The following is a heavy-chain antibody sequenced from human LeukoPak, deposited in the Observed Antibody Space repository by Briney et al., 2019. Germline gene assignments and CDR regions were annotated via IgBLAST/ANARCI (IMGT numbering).Heavy chain of an antibody. CDR1: GYTFTGYY. J-gene: IGHJ5*02. Sequence: ASVRVSCKASGYTFTGYYMHWVRQAPGQGLEWMGWINPNSGGTNYAQKFQGRVTMTRDTSISTAYMELSRLRSDDTAVYYCARHRSIAAAGIWFDPWGQGTLVTVSS. CDR2: INPNSGGT. CDR3: ARHRSIAAAGIWFDP. D-gene: IGHD6-13*01. V-gene: IGHV1-2*02.